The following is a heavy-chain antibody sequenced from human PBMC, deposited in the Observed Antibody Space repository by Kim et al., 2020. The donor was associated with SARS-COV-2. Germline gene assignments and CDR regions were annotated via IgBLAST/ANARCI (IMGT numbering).Heavy chain of an antibody. CDR1: GGSFSGYY. CDR3: ARGRYDILTGYYLLDY. Sequence: SETLSLTCAVYGGSFSGYYWSWIRQPPGKGLEWIGEINHSGSTNYNPSLKSRVTISVDTSKNQFSLKLSSVTAADTAVYYCARGRYDILTGYYLLDYWGQGTLVTVSS. D-gene: IGHD3-9*01. V-gene: IGHV4-34*01. CDR2: INHSGST. J-gene: IGHJ4*02.